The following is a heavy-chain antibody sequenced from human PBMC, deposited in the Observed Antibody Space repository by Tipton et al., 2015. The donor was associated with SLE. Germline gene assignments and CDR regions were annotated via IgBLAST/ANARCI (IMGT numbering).Heavy chain of an antibody. CDR2: IYYSGST. J-gene: IGHJ4*02. Sequence: TLSLTCTVPGGSISSYYWSWIRQPPGKGLEWIGYIYYSGSTNYNPSLKSRVTISVDTSKNQFSLKLSSVTAADTAVYYCARGAHSNYPDYWGQGTLVTVSS. V-gene: IGHV4-59*01. D-gene: IGHD4-11*01. CDR1: GGSISSYY. CDR3: ARGAHSNYPDY.